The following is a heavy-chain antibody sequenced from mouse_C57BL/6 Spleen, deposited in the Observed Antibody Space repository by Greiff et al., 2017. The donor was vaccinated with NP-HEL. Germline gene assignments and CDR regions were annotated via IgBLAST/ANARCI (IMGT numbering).Heavy chain of an antibody. V-gene: IGHV1-81*01. CDR1: GYTFTSYG. CDR2: IYPRSGNT. J-gene: IGHJ1*03. CDR3: AREDFDV. Sequence: QVQLKESGAELARPGASVKLSCKASGYTFTSYGISWVKQRPGQGLEWIGEIYPRSGNTYYNEKFKGKATLTADKSSSTAYMELRSLTSEDSAVYFCAREDFDVWGTGTTVTVSS.